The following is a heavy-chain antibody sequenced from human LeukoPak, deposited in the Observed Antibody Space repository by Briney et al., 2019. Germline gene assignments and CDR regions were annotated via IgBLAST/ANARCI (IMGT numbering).Heavy chain of an antibody. Sequence: PGGSLRLSCAASGFTFSSYGTSWVRQAPGKGLEWVSAISGSGGSTYYADSVKGRFTISRDNSKNTLYLQMNSLRAEDTAVYYCAKAPTYYYGSGSYSVLDYWGQGTLVTVSS. CDR1: GFTFSSYG. CDR3: AKAPTYYYGSGSYSVLDY. D-gene: IGHD3-10*01. J-gene: IGHJ4*02. CDR2: ISGSGGST. V-gene: IGHV3-23*01.